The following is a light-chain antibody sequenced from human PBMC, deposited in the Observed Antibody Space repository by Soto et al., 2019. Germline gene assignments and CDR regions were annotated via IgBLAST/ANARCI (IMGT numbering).Light chain of an antibody. V-gene: IGKV3-15*01. CDR1: QSVSNN. Sequence: ILMTQSPATLSVSPGERATLSCRASQSVSNNLAWYQQKPAQAPRLLIYDASTRATGIPARFSGSGSGTDVTLTVSSLQSEDFAVYYCQQYNNWPPWTFGQGTKVDIE. CDR2: DAS. CDR3: QQYNNWPPWT. J-gene: IGKJ1*01.